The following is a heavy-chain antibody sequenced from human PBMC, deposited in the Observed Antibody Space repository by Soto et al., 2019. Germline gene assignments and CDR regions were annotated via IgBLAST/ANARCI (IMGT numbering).Heavy chain of an antibody. CDR2: ISSNGGST. V-gene: IGHV3-64*01. CDR1: GFTFSSYA. Sequence: EVQLVESGGGLVQPGGSLRLSCAASGFTFSSYAMHWVRQAPGKGLVYVSAISSNGGSTYYANSVKGRFTISRDNSKNTLYLQMGSLRAEDMAVYYCARGPGYYFDYWGQRTLATVSS. J-gene: IGHJ4*02. CDR3: ARGPGYYFDY.